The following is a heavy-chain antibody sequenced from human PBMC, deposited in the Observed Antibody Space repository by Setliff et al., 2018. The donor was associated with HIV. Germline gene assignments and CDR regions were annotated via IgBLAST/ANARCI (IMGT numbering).Heavy chain of an antibody. V-gene: IGHV4-38-2*02. CDR1: GFSISSRYY. CDR3: ARDVLDSVISVYGF. D-gene: IGHD3-16*02. Sequence: SETLSLTCDVSGFSISSRYYWGWIRQSPGKGLEWIGNIYHTGSSYYNPSLNDRATISLDTSKNQFSLKLNSVTAADTAVYCCARDVLDSVISVYGFWGQGIPVTVSS. CDR2: IYHTGSS. J-gene: IGHJ4*02.